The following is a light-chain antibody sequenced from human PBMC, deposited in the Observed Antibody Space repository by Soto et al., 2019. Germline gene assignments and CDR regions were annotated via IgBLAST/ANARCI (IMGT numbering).Light chain of an antibody. J-gene: IGLJ1*01. Sequence: QSALTQPRSVSGSPGQSVTISCTGTSSDVGGHNYVSWYQQYPGKAPRLLLSSVSKRPSGVPDRFSGSKSGNTASLTISGPQAEDEADYYCCSYAGSYTYVFGTGTKV. V-gene: IGLV2-11*01. CDR1: SSDVGGHNY. CDR3: CSYAGSYTYV. CDR2: SVS.